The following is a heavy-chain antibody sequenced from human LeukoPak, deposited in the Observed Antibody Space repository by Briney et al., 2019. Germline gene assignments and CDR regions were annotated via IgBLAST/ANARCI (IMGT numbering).Heavy chain of an antibody. J-gene: IGHJ4*02. CDR1: GFTFNSYS. CDR2: ISSSSLSYI. D-gene: IGHD6-13*01. CDR3: ARDRDSSSWSSRRVGDYFDY. Sequence: GGSLRLSCAASGFTFNSYSMNWVRQAPGKGLEWVSSISSSSLSYIYYADSVKGRFTIFRDNAKNSLYLQMNSLRAEDTAVYYCARDRDSSSWSSRRVGDYFDYWGQGTLVTVSS. V-gene: IGHV3-21*01.